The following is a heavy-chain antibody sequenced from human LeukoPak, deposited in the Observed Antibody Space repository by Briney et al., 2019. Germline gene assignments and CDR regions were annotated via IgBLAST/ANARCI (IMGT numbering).Heavy chain of an antibody. D-gene: IGHD4-17*01. V-gene: IGHV1-69*06. J-gene: IGHJ4*02. CDR2: IIPIFGTA. Sequence: ASVKVSCKASGGTFSSYAISWVRQAPGQGLEWMGGIIPIFGTANYAQKFQGRVTITADKSTSTAYMELSSLRSEDTAVYYCARDPMGTVTTWYFDYWGQGTLVTVSS. CDR1: GGTFSSYA. CDR3: ARDPMGTVTTWYFDY.